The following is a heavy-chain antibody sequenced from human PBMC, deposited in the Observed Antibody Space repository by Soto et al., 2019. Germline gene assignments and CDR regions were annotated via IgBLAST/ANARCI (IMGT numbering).Heavy chain of an antibody. J-gene: IGHJ4*02. CDR2: IFYSGST. V-gene: IGHV4-30-4*01. Sequence: SETLSLTCTVSGGSMRRSSXXWGWIRQSPGRGLEWIGYIFYSGSTYYNPSLKSRVTISLYKSMNQFSLRLSSVTGADTALYYCASRRADSYGALDSWGQGTLVTVSS. D-gene: IGHD5-18*01. CDR1: GGSMRRSSXX. CDR3: ASRRADSYGALDS.